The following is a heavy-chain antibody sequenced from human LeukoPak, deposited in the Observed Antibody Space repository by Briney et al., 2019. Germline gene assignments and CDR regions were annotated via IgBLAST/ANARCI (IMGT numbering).Heavy chain of an antibody. J-gene: IGHJ4*02. CDR2: ISSSSSTI. Sequence: GGSLRLSCAASGFTFSSYAMSWVRQAPGKGLEWVSYISSSSSTIYYADSVKGRFTISRDNAKNSLYLQMNSLRAEDTAVYYCARPREWLAFDYWGQGTLVTVSS. CDR3: ARPREWLAFDY. CDR1: GFTFSSYA. V-gene: IGHV3-48*01. D-gene: IGHD6-19*01.